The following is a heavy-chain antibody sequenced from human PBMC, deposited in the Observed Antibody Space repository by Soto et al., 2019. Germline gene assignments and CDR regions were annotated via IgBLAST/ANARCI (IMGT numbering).Heavy chain of an antibody. Sequence: LETLSLTCAVYGGSFRGYYWSWIRQPPGKGLEWIGEINHSESTNYNPSLKSRVTISVETSKNQFSLKLSSVTAADTAVYYCARLAARPRFVYYYYGMDVWRQGTTVTVSS. CDR1: GGSFRGYY. V-gene: IGHV4-34*01. D-gene: IGHD6-6*01. CDR3: ARLAARPRFVYYYYGMDV. CDR2: INHSEST. J-gene: IGHJ6*02.